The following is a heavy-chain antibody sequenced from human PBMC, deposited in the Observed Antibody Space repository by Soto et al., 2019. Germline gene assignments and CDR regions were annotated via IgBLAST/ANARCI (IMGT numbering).Heavy chain of an antibody. V-gene: IGHV4-34*01. D-gene: IGHD3-3*01. Sequence: SETLSLTCAVYGGSFSGYYWSWIRQPPGKGLEWIGEINHSGSTNYNPSLKSRVTISVDTSKNQFSLKLSSVTAADTAVYYCARDAYRFWSGYYAYWGQGILVTVSS. CDR1: GGSFSGYY. J-gene: IGHJ4*02. CDR2: INHSGST. CDR3: ARDAYRFWSGYYAY.